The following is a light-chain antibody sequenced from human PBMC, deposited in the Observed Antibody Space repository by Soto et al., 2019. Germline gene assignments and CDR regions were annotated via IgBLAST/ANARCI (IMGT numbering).Light chain of an antibody. CDR1: SSDVGGYNY. Sequence: HYALTQPASVSGSPGQSITISWTGTSSDVGGYNYVSWYQHHPGKAPKLMIFDVGNRPSGVSNRFSGSKSGNTASLTISGLQPEDEADYYCSSYTTSNTRQIVFGTGTKVTVL. CDR2: DVG. V-gene: IGLV2-14*03. J-gene: IGLJ1*01. CDR3: SSYTTSNTRQIV.